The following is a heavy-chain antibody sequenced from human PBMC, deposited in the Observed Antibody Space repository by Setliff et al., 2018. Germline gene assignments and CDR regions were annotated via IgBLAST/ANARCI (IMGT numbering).Heavy chain of an antibody. V-gene: IGHV3-7*01. J-gene: IGHJ6*02. Sequence: GGSLRLSCAASGFTFSSYAMSWVRQAPGKGLEWVANIKQDGSEKYYVDSVKGRFTISRDNSENTLYLQMNSLRAEDTAVYYCARNWATAQHYYYGMDVWGQGTTVTVSS. D-gene: IGHD2-21*02. CDR2: IKQDGSEK. CDR1: GFTFSSYA. CDR3: ARNWATAQHYYYGMDV.